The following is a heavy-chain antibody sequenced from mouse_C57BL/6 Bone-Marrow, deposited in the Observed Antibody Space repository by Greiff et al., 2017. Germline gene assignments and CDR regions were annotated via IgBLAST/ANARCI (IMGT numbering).Heavy chain of an antibody. Sequence: EVKLMESGAELVRPGASVTLSCTASGFNIKDYYIHWVKQRPEQGLEWIGWIDPEIGDTDYASKFQGKATITSDTSSNTAYLQLSSLTSEDAAVYYCSSFEGNYFDFWGQGTPLTVAS. CDR1: GFNIKDYY. CDR2: IDPEIGDT. CDR3: SSFEGNYFDF. J-gene: IGHJ2*01. V-gene: IGHV14-4*01.